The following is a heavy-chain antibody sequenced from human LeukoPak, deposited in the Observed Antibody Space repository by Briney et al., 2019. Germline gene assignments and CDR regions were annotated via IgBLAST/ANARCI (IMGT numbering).Heavy chain of an antibody. Sequence: PGGSLRLSCAASGFTFSSYSMNWVRQAPGKGLEWVSSISSSSSYIYYADSVKGRFTISRDNAKNSLYLQMNSLRAEDTAVYYCARDSRFLVPAAMHYYYYYGMDVWGQGTTVTVSS. J-gene: IGHJ6*02. CDR3: ARDSRFLVPAAMHYYYYYGMDV. CDR2: ISSSSSYI. V-gene: IGHV3-21*04. CDR1: GFTFSSYS. D-gene: IGHD2-2*01.